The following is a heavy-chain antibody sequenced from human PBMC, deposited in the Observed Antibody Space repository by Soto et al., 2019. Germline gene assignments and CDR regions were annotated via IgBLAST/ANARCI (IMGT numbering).Heavy chain of an antibody. V-gene: IGHV3-30*05. CDR3: ARARRSSSWTTNA. J-gene: IGHJ5*02. CDR2: SSIDGVNK. D-gene: IGHD6-6*01. Sequence: QVQLLESGGGVVQPGGSLRLSCEVSGFNFSGYGMNWVRQAPGKGLEWVAFSSIDGVNKYNAESVKGRFTISRDNSKNTLDLQKNSLREGDTGVYYCARARRSSSWTTNAWGPGTLVTVSS. CDR1: GFNFSGYG.